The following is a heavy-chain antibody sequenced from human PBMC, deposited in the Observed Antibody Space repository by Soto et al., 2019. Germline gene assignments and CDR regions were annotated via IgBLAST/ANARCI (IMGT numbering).Heavy chain of an antibody. CDR2: ISGSGGST. CDR1: GFTFSSYA. J-gene: IGHJ5*02. V-gene: IGHV3-23*01. D-gene: IGHD3-9*01. CDR3: AKVPLITIFLGGPVTLNWFDP. Sequence: GGSLRLSCAASGFTFSSYAMSWVRQAPGKGLEWVSAISGSGGSTYYADSVKGRFTISRDNSKNTLNLQMNSLRAEDTAVYYCAKVPLITIFLGGPVTLNWFDPWGQGTLVTVSS.